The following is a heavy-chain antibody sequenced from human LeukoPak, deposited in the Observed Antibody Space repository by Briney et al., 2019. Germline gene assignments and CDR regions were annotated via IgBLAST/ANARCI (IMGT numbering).Heavy chain of an antibody. CDR1: GYTFTSYG. CDR2: ISAYNGNT. CDR3: ARDRSSGWYENWFDP. D-gene: IGHD6-19*01. Sequence: ASVKVSCKASGYTFTSYGISWVRQAPRQGLEWMGWISAYNGNTNYAQKLQGRVTMTTDTSTSTAYMELRSLRSDDTAVYYCARDRSSGWYENWFDPWGQGTLVTVSS. V-gene: IGHV1-18*01. J-gene: IGHJ5*02.